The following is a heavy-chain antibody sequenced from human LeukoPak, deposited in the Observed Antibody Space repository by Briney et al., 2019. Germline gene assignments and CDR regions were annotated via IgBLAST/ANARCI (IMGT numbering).Heavy chain of an antibody. D-gene: IGHD1-26*01. CDR3: ARFLSGSSYYFDY. Sequence: GGSLRLSCAASGFTFSNYGMHWVRQAPGKGLEWVAVIWYDGSNKYYADSVKGRFTIFRDNSKNTLYLQMNSLRAEDTAVYYCARFLSGSSYYFDYWGQGTLVTVSS. V-gene: IGHV3-33*01. J-gene: IGHJ4*02. CDR1: GFTFSNYG. CDR2: IWYDGSNK.